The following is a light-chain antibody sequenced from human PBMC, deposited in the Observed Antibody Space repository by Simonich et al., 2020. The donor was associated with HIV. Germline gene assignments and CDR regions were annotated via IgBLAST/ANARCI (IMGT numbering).Light chain of an antibody. Sequence: DIQMTQSPSSLSASVGDRVTLTCQASQDINNYLNWYQQKPGKAPNLLIYGASNLETGVPSRFSGSGSGTDFTLTISSLQPEDFATYYCQQSYSTPPTFGQGTKVEIK. CDR2: GAS. V-gene: IGKV1-39*01. CDR3: QQSYSTPPT. CDR1: QDINNY. J-gene: IGKJ1*01.